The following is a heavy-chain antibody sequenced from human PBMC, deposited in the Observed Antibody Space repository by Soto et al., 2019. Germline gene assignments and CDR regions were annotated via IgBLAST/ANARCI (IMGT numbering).Heavy chain of an antibody. CDR2: IYPGDSDT. D-gene: IGHD4-17*01. J-gene: IGHJ6*03. V-gene: IGHV5-51*01. CDR1: GYSFTSYW. Sequence: PGESLKISCKGSGYSFTSYWIGWVRQMPGKGLEWMGIIYPGDSDTRYSPSFQGQVTISADKSISTAYLQWSSLKASDTAMYYCARLTGDYGDYVERYYYYYMDVWGKGTTVTVSS. CDR3: ARLTGDYGDYVERYYYYYMDV.